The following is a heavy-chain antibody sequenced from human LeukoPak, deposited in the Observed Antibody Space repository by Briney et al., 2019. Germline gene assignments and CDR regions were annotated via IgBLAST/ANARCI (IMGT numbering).Heavy chain of an antibody. CDR2: ISWNSGSI. Sequence: GGSLRLSCAASGFTFSSYSMDWVRQAPGKGLEWVSGISWNSGSIGYADSVKGRFTISRDNAKNSLYLQMNSLRAEDTALYYCAKDLSFGREHYYDSSGYYGLGAFDIWGQGTMVTVSS. V-gene: IGHV3-9*01. D-gene: IGHD3-22*01. CDR3: AKDLSFGREHYYDSSGYYGLGAFDI. CDR1: GFTFSSYS. J-gene: IGHJ3*02.